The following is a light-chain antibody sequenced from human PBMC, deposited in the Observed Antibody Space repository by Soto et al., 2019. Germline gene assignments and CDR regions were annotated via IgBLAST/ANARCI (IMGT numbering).Light chain of an antibody. CDR3: QHYKMYSPWT. CDR2: DVS. CDR1: QSISRW. J-gene: IGKJ1*01. V-gene: IGKV1-5*01. Sequence: DSQMTQSPSALSASVGDRVTITCRVSQSISRWLAWYQQKPGKAPKLLIYDVSSLQSGVPSRFSGSGSGTEFTLTISSLQPDDFATYYCQHYKMYSPWTFGQGTKVDNK.